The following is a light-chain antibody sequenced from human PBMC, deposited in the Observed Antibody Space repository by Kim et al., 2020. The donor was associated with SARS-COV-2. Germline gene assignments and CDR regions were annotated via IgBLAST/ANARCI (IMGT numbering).Light chain of an antibody. J-gene: IGLJ3*02. CDR1: KLGDKY. V-gene: IGLV3-1*01. CDR3: QAWDSSTHWV. Sequence: SYELTQPPSVSVSPGQTASITCSGDKLGDKYACWYQQKPGQSPVLVTYQDSKRPSGIPERFSGSNSGNTATLTISGTQAMDEADYYCQAWDSSTHWVFG. CDR2: QDS.